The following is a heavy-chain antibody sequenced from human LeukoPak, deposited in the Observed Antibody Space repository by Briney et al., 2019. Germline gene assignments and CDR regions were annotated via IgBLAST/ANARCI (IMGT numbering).Heavy chain of an antibody. CDR3: ARSISGTREPFDY. J-gene: IGHJ4*02. V-gene: IGHV4-39*07. CDR2: VYYSEPT. D-gene: IGHD1-1*01. CDR1: GGSISSSSNY. Sequence: SETLSLTCTVSGGSISSSSNYWGWIRQSPGKGLEWIGSVYYSEPTYYNPSLESRVNILIDTSESQFSLRLSSVTAADTAMYFCARSISGTREPFDYWGQGTLVTVSS.